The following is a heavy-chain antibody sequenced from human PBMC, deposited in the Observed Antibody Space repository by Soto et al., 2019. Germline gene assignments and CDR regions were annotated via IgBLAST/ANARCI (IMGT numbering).Heavy chain of an antibody. CDR2: ISNDGSKT. CDR1: GFTFSDYA. CDR3: AKDGPEGRTTTVTTGFFDY. V-gene: IGHV3-30-3*01. D-gene: IGHD4-17*01. J-gene: IGHJ4*02. Sequence: QVQLVESGGGVVQPGRSLRLACAASGFTFSDYAMHWVRQAPGKGLEWVAVISNDGSKTYYADSVKGRFTISRDNSENTLYLEMRSLGAEDTTVYNCAKDGPEGRTTTVTTGFFDYWGQGILVAVAS.